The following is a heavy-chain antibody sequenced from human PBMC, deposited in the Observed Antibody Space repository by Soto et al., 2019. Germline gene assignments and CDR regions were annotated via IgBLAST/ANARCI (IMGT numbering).Heavy chain of an antibody. CDR1: GYTFTDYW. Sequence: GESLKISCKGSGYTFTDYWIGWVRQLPGKGLEWMGIIYPGDSDTSYSPSFQGHVTITADKSTNTAYLQWNTLRASDTAMYYCARHSSNFRYYYYAMDVWGQGTTVTVSS. J-gene: IGHJ6*02. CDR3: ARHSSNFRYYYYAMDV. CDR2: IYPGDSDT. V-gene: IGHV5-51*01. D-gene: IGHD6-19*01.